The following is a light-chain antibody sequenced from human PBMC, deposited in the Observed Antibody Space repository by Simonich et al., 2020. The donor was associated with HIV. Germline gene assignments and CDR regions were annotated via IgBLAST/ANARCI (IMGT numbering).Light chain of an antibody. CDR2: DAY. CDR3: QQANSFPFT. V-gene: IGKV1-12*01. Sequence: DIQMTQSPSTLSASVGDRVTITCRASQSISDWLALYQQKPGKAPKLLLYDAYNLETAVPSRFSGSGSGTDLTFTISRLQPEDFSTYYFQQANSFPFTFGPGTKVDIK. CDR1: QSISDW. J-gene: IGKJ3*01.